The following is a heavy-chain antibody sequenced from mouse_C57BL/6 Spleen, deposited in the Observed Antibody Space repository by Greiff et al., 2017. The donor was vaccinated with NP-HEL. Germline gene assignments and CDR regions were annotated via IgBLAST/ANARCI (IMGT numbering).Heavy chain of an antibody. V-gene: IGHV1-9*01. CDR1: GYTFTGYW. D-gene: IGHD3-2*02. CDR3: ASQDSSGSVKFAY. J-gene: IGHJ3*01. CDR2: ILPGSGST. Sequence: QVQLQQSGAELMKPGASVKLSCKATGYTFTGYWIEWVKQRPGHGLEWIGEILPGSGSTNYNEKFKGKATFTADTSSNTAYMQLSSLTTEDSAIYYCASQDSSGSVKFAYWGQGTLVTVSA.